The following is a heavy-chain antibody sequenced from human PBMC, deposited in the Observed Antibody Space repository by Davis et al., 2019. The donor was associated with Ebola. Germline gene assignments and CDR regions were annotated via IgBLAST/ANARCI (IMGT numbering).Heavy chain of an antibody. D-gene: IGHD3-16*02. J-gene: IGHJ4*02. Sequence: GESLKISCVASGFTFSSYAMNWFRQAPGKGLEWLSYINPPSSAIYYADSVKGRFTISRDNAKSSVYLQMNSLRDEGTAIYYFVRDDDHTGRDYRHVDYWGQGTLVTVSS. CDR1: GFTFSSYA. CDR3: VRDDDHTGRDYRHVDY. V-gene: IGHV3-48*02. CDR2: INPPSSAI.